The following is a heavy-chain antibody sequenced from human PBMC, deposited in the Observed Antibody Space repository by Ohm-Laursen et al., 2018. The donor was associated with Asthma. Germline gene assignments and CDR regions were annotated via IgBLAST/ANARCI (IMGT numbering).Heavy chain of an antibody. J-gene: IGHJ4*02. V-gene: IGHV3-30*18. CDR3: ANTMVQGVIGN. D-gene: IGHD3-10*01. CDR1: GFTFSSYG. Sequence: SLRLSCIASGFTFSSYGMHWVRQAPGKGLEWVAVISYDGSNKYYADSVKGRFTISRDNSKNTLYLQMNSLRAEDTAVYYCANTMVQGVIGNWGQGTLVTVSS. CDR2: ISYDGSNK.